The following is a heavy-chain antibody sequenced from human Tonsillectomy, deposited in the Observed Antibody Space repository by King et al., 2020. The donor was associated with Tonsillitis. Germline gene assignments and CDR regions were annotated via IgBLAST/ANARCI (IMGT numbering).Heavy chain of an antibody. J-gene: IGHJ4*02. CDR3: AKGNYYGSGSYYWGYYFDY. V-gene: IGHV3-43*01. CDR2: ISWDGGST. D-gene: IGHD3-10*01. Sequence: VQLVESGGVVVQPGGSLRLSCAASGFTFDDYTMHWVRQAPGKGLEWVSLISWDGGSTYYADSVKGRFTISRDNSKNSLYLQMNSLRTEDTALYYCAKGNYYGSGSYYWGYYFDYWGQGTLVTVSS. CDR1: GFTFDDYT.